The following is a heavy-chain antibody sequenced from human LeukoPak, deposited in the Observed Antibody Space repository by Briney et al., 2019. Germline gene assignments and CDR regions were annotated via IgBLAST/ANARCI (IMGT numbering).Heavy chain of an antibody. J-gene: IGHJ4*02. Sequence: GGSLGLSCAASGFTFSSYAMSWVRQAPGKGLEWVSAISDSGGSTYYADSVKGRFTISRDNSKNTFYLQMNSLRAEDTAVYYCAKCGGNSGYDAIEIDYWGQGTLVTVSS. CDR2: ISDSGGST. CDR1: GFTFSSYA. D-gene: IGHD5-12*01. CDR3: AKCGGNSGYDAIEIDY. V-gene: IGHV3-23*01.